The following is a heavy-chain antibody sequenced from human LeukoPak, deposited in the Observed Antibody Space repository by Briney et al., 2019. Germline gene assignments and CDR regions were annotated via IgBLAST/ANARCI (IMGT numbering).Heavy chain of an antibody. CDR1: GSTFSSHT. J-gene: IGHJ4*02. D-gene: IGHD6-6*01. CDR3: VKDEWYGSSSYFDF. CDR2: ISNTGSVI. Sequence: GGSLRLSCAASGSTFSSHTMNWVRQAPGKGLEWISYISNTGSVIYYADSVKGRFTISRDNAKNSLYLQMNSLRADDTAVYYCVKDEWYGSSSYFDFWGQGTLVTVSS. V-gene: IGHV3-48*04.